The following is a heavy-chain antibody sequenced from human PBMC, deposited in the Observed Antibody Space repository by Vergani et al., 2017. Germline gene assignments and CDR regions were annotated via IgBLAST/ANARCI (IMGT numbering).Heavy chain of an antibody. CDR2: IIPIFGTA. J-gene: IGHJ6*02. Sequence: QVQLVQSGAEVKKPGSSVKVSCKASGGTFSSYAISWVRQAPGQGLEWMGRIIPIFGTANYAQKFQGRVTITADESTSTAYRELSSLRSEDTAVYYCARAGATVPYYYYYYGMDVWGQGTMVTVSS. D-gene: IGHD4-17*01. V-gene: IGHV1-69*18. CDR1: GGTFSSYA. CDR3: ARAGATVPYYYYYYGMDV.